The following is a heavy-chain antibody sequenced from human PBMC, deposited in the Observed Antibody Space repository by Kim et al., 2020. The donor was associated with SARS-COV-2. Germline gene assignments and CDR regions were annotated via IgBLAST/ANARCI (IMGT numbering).Heavy chain of an antibody. V-gene: IGHV5-10-1*01. J-gene: IGHJ4*02. D-gene: IGHD4-17*01. CDR3: ARLEAPYGDVDY. Sequence: SSPSFQGHVTISADKSISTAYLQWSRLKASDTAMYYCARLEAPYGDVDYWGQGTLVTVSS.